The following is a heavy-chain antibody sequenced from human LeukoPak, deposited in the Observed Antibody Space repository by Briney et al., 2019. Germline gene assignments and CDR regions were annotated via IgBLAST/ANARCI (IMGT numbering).Heavy chain of an antibody. Sequence: GGSLRLSCAASGFTFSSSAMSRVRQVPGKGLEWVSGISASGGSTNYADSVRGRFTISRDNSKNTLYVQMNSLRAEDTAVYYCAKAPSFTPMVTLWDYWGQGTLVTVSS. CDR2: ISASGGST. V-gene: IGHV3-23*01. D-gene: IGHD5-18*01. CDR1: GFTFSSSA. J-gene: IGHJ4*02. CDR3: AKAPSFTPMVTLWDY.